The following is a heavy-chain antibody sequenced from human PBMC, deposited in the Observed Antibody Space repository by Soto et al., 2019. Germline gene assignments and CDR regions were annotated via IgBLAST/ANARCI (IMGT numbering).Heavy chain of an antibody. CDR1: GYTFTGYY. D-gene: IGHD2-15*01. Sequence: ASVKFSCKASGYTFTGYYIHWVRQAPGQGLECMGWINPNSGGTKYPQKFQGRVTMTRXTSXRXXXMXLXXLKSDDTAVYFCARDLAKGGGSAGFDYWGQGTLVTVSS. J-gene: IGHJ4*02. V-gene: IGHV1-2*02. CDR2: INPNSGGT. CDR3: ARDLAKGGGSAGFDY.